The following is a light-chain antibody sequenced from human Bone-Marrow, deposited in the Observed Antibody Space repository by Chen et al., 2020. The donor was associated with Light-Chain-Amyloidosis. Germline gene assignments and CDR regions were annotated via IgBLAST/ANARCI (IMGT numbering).Light chain of an antibody. CDR2: RDT. J-gene: IGLJ2*01. V-gene: IGLV3-25*03. Sequence: SYDLTQPPSVSVSPGQTARLTCSGDDLLMNYAYWYQQKPGQAPVLGTHRDTERPSGISDRFSGSSSGTTASLTISGVQAEDEADYHCQSADSSGTYEVIFGGGTKLTGL. CDR3: QSADSSGTYEVI. CDR1: DLLMNY.